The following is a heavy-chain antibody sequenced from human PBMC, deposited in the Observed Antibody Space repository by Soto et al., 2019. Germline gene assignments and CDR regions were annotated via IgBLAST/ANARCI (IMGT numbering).Heavy chain of an antibody. D-gene: IGHD6-19*01. V-gene: IGHV3-30*18. CDR2: ISYDGNNK. CDR3: TKDGVAGYGMDV. J-gene: IGHJ6*02. Sequence: QVQLVESGGGVVKPGRSLTLSCAASGFSFTSMHWVRQAPGKGLERVAIISYDGNNKYYLDSVKGRFTISRDNSKNTLYLLMNSLRAEDTAMYYCTKDGVAGYGMDVWGQGTTVTVSS. CDR1: GFSFTS.